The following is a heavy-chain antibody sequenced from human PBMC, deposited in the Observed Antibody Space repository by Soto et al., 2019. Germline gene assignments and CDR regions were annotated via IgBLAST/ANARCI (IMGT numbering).Heavy chain of an antibody. V-gene: IGHV4-39*01. CDR2: IYYSGNT. CDR3: ARGDGSSSSTFDS. D-gene: IGHD6-6*01. J-gene: IGHJ4*02. Sequence: QLQLQESGPGLVKPSETLSLTCTVSGGSISSRGYYWGWIRQSPGKGLEWIGTIYYSGNTYYNPSLKSRVSISVDTSKNQCSLKLSSLTAADTAVYYCARGDGSSSSTFDSWGQGTLVTASS. CDR1: GGSISSRGYY.